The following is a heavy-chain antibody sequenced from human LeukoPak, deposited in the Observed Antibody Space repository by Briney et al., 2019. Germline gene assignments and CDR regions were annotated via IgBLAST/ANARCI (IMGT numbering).Heavy chain of an antibody. V-gene: IGHV3-48*03. CDR2: ISSSGSTI. J-gene: IGHJ6*03. CDR1: GFTFSSYE. CDR3: ARATYYYGSGSLTMEV. D-gene: IGHD3-10*01. Sequence: GGSLRLSCAASGFTFSSYEMNWVRQAPGKGLEWVSYISSSGSTIYYADSVKGRFTISRDNAKNSLYLQMNSLRAEDTAVYYCARATYYYGSGSLTMEVWGKGTTVTISS.